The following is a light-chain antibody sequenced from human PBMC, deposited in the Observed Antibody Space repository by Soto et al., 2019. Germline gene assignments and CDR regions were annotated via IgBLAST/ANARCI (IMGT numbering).Light chain of an antibody. V-gene: IGKV1-39*01. Sequence: DSQMTQSPSSLSASLGARVTITCRASQNIANYLNWYQQKPGKAPKVLIYAASRLQSGVPSRFSGSGSGTDFTLTISSLQPEDFAIYYCQQSYSTPPITFGQGTRLEIK. CDR1: QNIANY. CDR2: AAS. CDR3: QQSYSTPPIT. J-gene: IGKJ5*01.